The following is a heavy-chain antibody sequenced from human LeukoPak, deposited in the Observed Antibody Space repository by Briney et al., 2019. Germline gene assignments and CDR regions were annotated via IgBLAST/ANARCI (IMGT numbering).Heavy chain of an antibody. CDR2: ISPSGTVI. D-gene: IGHD3-10*01. V-gene: IGHV3-11*01. J-gene: IGHJ4*02. CDR1: GFTFTDYY. CDR3: ARDYNC. Sequence: GGSLRLSSSASGFTFTDYYMSWIRQAPGRGLEWVSYISPSGTVIYYGDSVKGRFTISRDDGKKSLYLQMNSLRAEDTAVYYCARDYNCWGQGTLVTVSS.